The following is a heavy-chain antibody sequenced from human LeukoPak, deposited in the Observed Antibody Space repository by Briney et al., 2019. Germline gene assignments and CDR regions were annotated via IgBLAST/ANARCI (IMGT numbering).Heavy chain of an antibody. D-gene: IGHD5-12*01. CDR2: INWNGGST. Sequence: GGSLRLSCAVSGFTFDDYGMSWVRQAPGKGLEWVSGINWNGGSTGYADSVRGRFTISRDNAKNSLYLQMNSLRAEDTALYYCARGWWLPVDYWGQGTLVTVSS. CDR1: GFTFDDYG. J-gene: IGHJ4*02. CDR3: ARGWWLPVDY. V-gene: IGHV3-20*04.